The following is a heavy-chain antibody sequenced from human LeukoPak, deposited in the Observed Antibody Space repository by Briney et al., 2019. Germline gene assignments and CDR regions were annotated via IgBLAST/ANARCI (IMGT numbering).Heavy chain of an antibody. J-gene: IGHJ6*03. CDR2: IYTSGST. CDR1: GGSISSGSYY. V-gene: IGHV4-61*09. Sequence: SETLSLTCTVSGGSISSGSYYWSWIRQPAGKGLEWIGHIYTSGSTNYNPSLKSRVTISVDTSKNQFSLKLSSVTAADTAVYYCARILPEVTPDYYYYYMDVWGKGTTVTVSS. CDR3: ARILPEVTPDYYYYYMDV. D-gene: IGHD4-23*01.